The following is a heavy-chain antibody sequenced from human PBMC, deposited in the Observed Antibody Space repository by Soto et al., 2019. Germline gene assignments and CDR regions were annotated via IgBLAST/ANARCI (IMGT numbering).Heavy chain of an antibody. J-gene: IGHJ4*02. V-gene: IGHV1-18*01. D-gene: IGHD2-2*01. Sequence: ASVKLSCKASGYTFTSFGISWVRQAPGQGLEWMGWISVYNGNTKYAQKLQGRVTMSTDTSTSTAYMELRSLRSDDTAVYYCARPYCSSTLCYAPDYWGQGTQVTVSS. CDR2: ISVYNGNT. CDR1: GYTFTSFG. CDR3: ARPYCSSTLCYAPDY.